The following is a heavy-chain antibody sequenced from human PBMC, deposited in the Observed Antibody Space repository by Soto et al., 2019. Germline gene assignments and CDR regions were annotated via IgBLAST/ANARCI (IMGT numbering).Heavy chain of an antibody. CDR1: GFTFSDYY. CDR2: ITPRGKTN. CDR3: ARVTNYRYFDL. V-gene: IGHV3-11*01. Sequence: GGSLRLSCAASGFTFSDYYMTWIRQAPGKGLEWVSYITPRGKTNYYADSVKGRFTISRDNAKNSVSLHLDSLSVDDTAVYYGARVTNYRYFDLWGRGVLGTVSS. J-gene: IGHJ2*01.